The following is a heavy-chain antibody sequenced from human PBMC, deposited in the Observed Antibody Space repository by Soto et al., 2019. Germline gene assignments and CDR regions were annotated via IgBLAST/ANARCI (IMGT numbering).Heavy chain of an antibody. D-gene: IGHD4-17*01. Sequence: GGSLRLSCAASGFTFSSYAMHWVRQAPGKGLEWVAVISYDGSNKYYADSVKGRFTISRDNSKNTLYLQMNSLRAEDTAVYYCARILTTVTTYYFDYWGQGTLVTVSS. CDR1: GFTFSSYA. CDR3: ARILTTVTTYYFDY. CDR2: ISYDGSNK. J-gene: IGHJ4*02. V-gene: IGHV3-30-3*01.